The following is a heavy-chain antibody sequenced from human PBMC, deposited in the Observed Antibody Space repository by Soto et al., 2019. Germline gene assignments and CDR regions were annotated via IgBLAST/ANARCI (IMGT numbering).Heavy chain of an antibody. CDR2: VIPKYDSV. D-gene: IGHD3-10*01. J-gene: IGHJ4*02. CDR3: ATWRSYSGSYCFDY. CDR1: GGTSNSYT. V-gene: IGHV1-69*06. Sequence: QVQLVQSEAEVKKPGSSVKVSCEASGGTSNSYTINWVRQAPGQGLEWIGQVIPKYDSVNYAQRFQGGVSISADKSTNTAYMELRSLRSEDTALYYCATWRSYSGSYCFDYWGQGTLVIVSS.